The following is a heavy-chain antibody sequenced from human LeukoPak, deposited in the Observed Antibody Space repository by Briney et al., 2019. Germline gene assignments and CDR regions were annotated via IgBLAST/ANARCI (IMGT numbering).Heavy chain of an antibody. CDR1: GFTFSSYS. Sequence: KPGGSLRLSCAASGFTFSSYSMNWVRQAPGKGLEWVSSISSSNSYIYNADSVKGRFTISRDNAENSLYLQMNSLRAEDTAVYYCARDQGLLVVAGRFGYWGQGTLVTVSS. V-gene: IGHV3-21*01. J-gene: IGHJ4*02. D-gene: IGHD6-19*01. CDR3: ARDQGLLVVAGRFGY. CDR2: ISSSNSYI.